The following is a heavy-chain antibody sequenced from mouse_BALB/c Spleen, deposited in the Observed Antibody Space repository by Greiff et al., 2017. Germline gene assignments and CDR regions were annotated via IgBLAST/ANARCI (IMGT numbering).Heavy chain of an antibody. CDR1: GYSITSDYA. D-gene: IGHD1-1*01. V-gene: IGHV3-2*02. CDR3: ARGLLSMDY. Sequence: VQLQQSGPGLVKPSQSLSLTCTVTGYSITSDYAWNWIRQFPGNKLEWMGYISYSGSTSYNPSLKSRISITRDTSKNQFFLQLNSVTTEDTATYYCARGLLSMDYWGQGTSVTVSS. J-gene: IGHJ4*01. CDR2: ISYSGST.